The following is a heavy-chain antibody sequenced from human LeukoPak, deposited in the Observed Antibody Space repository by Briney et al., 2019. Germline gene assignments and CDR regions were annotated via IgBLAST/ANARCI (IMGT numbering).Heavy chain of an antibody. V-gene: IGHV6-1*01. J-gene: IGHJ4*02. Sequence: QTLSLTCAISGDSVSSNSAAWNWIRQSPSRGLEWLGRTYYRSKWYNDYAVSVKSRITINPDTSKNQFSLQLSSVTAADTAVYYCASTSGYCSGGNCYSAFDYWGQGTLVTVSS. CDR2: TYYRSKWYN. CDR1: GDSVSSNSAA. CDR3: ASTSGYCSGGNCYSAFDY. D-gene: IGHD2-15*01.